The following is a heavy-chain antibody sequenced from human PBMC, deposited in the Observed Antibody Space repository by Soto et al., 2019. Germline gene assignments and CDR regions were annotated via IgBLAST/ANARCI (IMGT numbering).Heavy chain of an antibody. Sequence: GGSLRLSXAASGFTFSSYSMNWVRQAPGKGLEWVSSISSSSSYIYYADSVKGRFTISRDNAKNSLYLQMNSLRAEDTAVYYCYGSGPRDAFDIWGQGTMVTVSS. J-gene: IGHJ3*02. CDR3: YGSGPRDAFDI. CDR2: ISSSSSYI. CDR1: GFTFSSYS. V-gene: IGHV3-21*01. D-gene: IGHD3-10*01.